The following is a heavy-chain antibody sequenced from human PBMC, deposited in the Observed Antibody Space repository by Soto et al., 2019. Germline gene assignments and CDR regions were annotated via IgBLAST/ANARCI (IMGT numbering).Heavy chain of an antibody. Sequence: PSETLSLTCAVYGGSFSGYYWSWIRQPPGKGLEWIGEINHSGSTNYNPSLKSRVTISVDTSKNQFSLKLSSVTAADTAVYYCARGRWFGELPFDYWGQGTLVTVS. J-gene: IGHJ4*02. D-gene: IGHD3-10*01. CDR3: ARGRWFGELPFDY. CDR1: GGSFSGYY. V-gene: IGHV4-34*01. CDR2: INHSGST.